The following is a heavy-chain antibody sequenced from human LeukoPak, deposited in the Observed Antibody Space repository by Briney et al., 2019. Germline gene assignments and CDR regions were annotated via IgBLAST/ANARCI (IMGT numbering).Heavy chain of an antibody. CDR3: ARGKGTCSSSWYVRFDP. J-gene: IGHJ5*02. D-gene: IGHD6-13*01. V-gene: IGHV4-34*01. Sequence: SETLSLTCAVYGGSFSGYYWSWIRQLPGKGLEWIGEINHSGSTNYNPSLKSRVTISVDTSKNQFSLKLSSVTAADTAVYYCARGKGTCSSSWYVRFDPWGQGTLVTVSS. CDR2: INHSGST. CDR1: GGSFSGYY.